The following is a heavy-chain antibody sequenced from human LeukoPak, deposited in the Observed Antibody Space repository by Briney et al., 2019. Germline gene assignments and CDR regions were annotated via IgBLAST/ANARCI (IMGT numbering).Heavy chain of an antibody. D-gene: IGHD6-19*01. CDR2: ISYDGSDK. Sequence: GGSLRLSCAGSGFTFSIYGMHWVRQAPGKGLEWVAVISYDGSDKYYADSVKGRFTISRDNSKTTLYLQMNSLRAEDTAVYYCAKDGFRSVAIDYWGQGTLVTVSS. V-gene: IGHV3-30*18. CDR3: AKDGFRSVAIDY. CDR1: GFTFSIYG. J-gene: IGHJ4*02.